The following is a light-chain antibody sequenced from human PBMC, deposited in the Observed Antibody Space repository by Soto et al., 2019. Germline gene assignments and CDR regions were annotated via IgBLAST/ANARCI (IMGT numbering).Light chain of an antibody. Sequence: QSVLTQPASVSGSPGQSIAISCTGTSSDIGRYSYVSWYQQHPGKAPKLIIYEVSYRPSGVSTRFSGSKSDNTASLTISGLQAEDEADYFCSLDAGRNAYVFGAGTRSPS. CDR1: SSDIGRYSY. CDR2: EVS. CDR3: SLDAGRNAYV. V-gene: IGLV2-14*01. J-gene: IGLJ1*01.